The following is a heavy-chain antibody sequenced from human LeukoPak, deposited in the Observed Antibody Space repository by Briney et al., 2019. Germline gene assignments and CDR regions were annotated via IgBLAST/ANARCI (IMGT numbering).Heavy chain of an antibody. V-gene: IGHV1-2*06. CDR2: INPNSDAT. Sequence: ASVKVSCKASGYIFTGYYIQWVRQAPGQGLEWMGRINPNSDATNYTQKFQGRVTMTSDTSISTAYMELSRLRSDDTAVYYCARGLVGATTSGWFDPWGQGTLVTVPS. CDR3: ARGLVGATTSGWFDP. CDR1: GYIFTGYY. D-gene: IGHD1-26*01. J-gene: IGHJ5*02.